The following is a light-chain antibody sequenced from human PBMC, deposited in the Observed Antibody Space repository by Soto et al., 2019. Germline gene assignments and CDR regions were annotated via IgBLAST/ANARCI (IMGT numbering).Light chain of an antibody. J-gene: IGKJ4*01. Sequence: EIILTQSPATLYVSPGERATLSCRASQSLTSNLAWYQQRPGQAPRLLIYDTSTRATDIPARFSGSGSGTEFTLTIARLQSDEFVVYYCQQYSHWPRMLSCGGGTRV. V-gene: IGKV3-15*01. CDR1: QSLTSN. CDR2: DTS. CDR3: QQYSHWPRMLS.